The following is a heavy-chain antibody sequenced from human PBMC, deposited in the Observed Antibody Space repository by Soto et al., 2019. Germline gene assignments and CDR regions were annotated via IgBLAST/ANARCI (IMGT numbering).Heavy chain of an antibody. D-gene: IGHD3-22*01. CDR1: GFTFSSYG. CDR2: ISYDGSNK. J-gene: IGHJ4*02. Sequence: GSLRLSCAASGFTFSSYGMHWVRQAPGKGLEWVAVISYDGSNKYYADSVKGRFTISRDNSKNTLYLQMNSLRAEDTAVYYCAKDRIYYDSSGYGYWGQGTLVTVSS. CDR3: AKDRIYYDSSGYGY. V-gene: IGHV3-30*18.